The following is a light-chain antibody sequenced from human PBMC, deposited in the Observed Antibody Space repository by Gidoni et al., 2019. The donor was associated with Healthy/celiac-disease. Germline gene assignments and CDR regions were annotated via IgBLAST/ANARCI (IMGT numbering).Light chain of an antibody. CDR3: HQYYNCLPLT. V-gene: IGKV3-15*01. CDR1: QSVSSN. CDR2: GAS. J-gene: IGKJ1*01. Sequence: EIVKKQATATLSVSPGARATLSCRASQSVSSNLALYQQKPGQAPSLLIYGASTRATGIPALFVVSVSGTDFPLAICILPSEVFAFYYCHQYYNCLPLTFGQGTKVEIK.